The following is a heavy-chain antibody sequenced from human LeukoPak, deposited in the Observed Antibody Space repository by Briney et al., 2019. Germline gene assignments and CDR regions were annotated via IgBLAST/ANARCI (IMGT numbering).Heavy chain of an antibody. D-gene: IGHD2-2*01. V-gene: IGHV1-2*02. CDR2: INPNSGGT. CDR3: ARDPSLGHQLPMDV. CDR1: GYTFTGYY. J-gene: IGHJ6*02. Sequence: ASVKVSCKASGYTFTGYYMHWVRQAPGQGLEWMGWINPNSGGTNYAQKFQGRVTMTRDTSISTAYMELGRLRSDDTAVYYCARDPSLGHQLPMDVWGQGTTVTVSS.